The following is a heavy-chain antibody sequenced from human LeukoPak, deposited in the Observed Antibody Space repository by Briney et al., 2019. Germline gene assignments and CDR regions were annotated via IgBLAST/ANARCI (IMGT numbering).Heavy chain of an antibody. CDR3: ASAAHSSSWLPD. D-gene: IGHD6-13*01. CDR2: IYYSGST. J-gene: IGHJ4*02. V-gene: IGHV4-59*01. CDR1: GGSISSFY. Sequence: SETLSLTCTVSGGSISSFYWSWIRQPPGKGLEWIGYIYYSGSTNYNPSLKSRVTISVDTSKNQFSLKLTSVTVADTAIYYCASAAHSSSWLPDWGQGTLVTVSS.